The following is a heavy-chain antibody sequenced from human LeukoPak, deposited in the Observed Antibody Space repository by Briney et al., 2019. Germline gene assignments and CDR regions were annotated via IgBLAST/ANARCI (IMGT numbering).Heavy chain of an antibody. J-gene: IGHJ6*02. CDR3: ARRLENSYFYGMDV. V-gene: IGHV4-59*01. CDR1: GGSISSYY. CDR2: IYYSGST. Sequence: PSETLSLTCTVSGGSISSYYWSWIRQPPGKGLEWIGYIYYSGSTNYNPSLKSRVTISVDTSKNQFSLRLSSVTAADTAMYYCARRLENSYFYGMDVWGRGTTVTVSS.